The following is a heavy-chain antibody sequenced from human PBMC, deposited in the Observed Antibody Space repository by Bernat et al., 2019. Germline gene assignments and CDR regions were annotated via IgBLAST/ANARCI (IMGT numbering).Heavy chain of an antibody. CDR1: GFTFSSYA. CDR3: ARAYWNAPIDY. CDR2: ISYDGSNK. D-gene: IGHD1-1*01. V-gene: IGHV3-30-3*01. J-gene: IGHJ4*02. Sequence: QVQLVESGGGVVQPGRSLRLSCAASGFTFSSYAMHWVRQAPGKGLEWVAVISYDGSNKYYADSVKGRFTISRDNSKNTLYLQMNSLRAEDTAVYYCARAYWNAPIDYWGQGTLVTVSS.